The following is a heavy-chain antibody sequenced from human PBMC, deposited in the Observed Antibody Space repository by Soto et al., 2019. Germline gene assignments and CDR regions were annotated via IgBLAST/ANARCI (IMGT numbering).Heavy chain of an antibody. V-gene: IGHV3-74*01. CDR1: GFTFSSYW. J-gene: IGHJ4*02. CDR3: VRELGGHDDY. CDR2: INSDGSST. Sequence: QSWGSLRLSCAASGFTFSSYWMHWVRQAPGKGLVWVSRINSDGSSTSYADAVKGRITVSRDNAKNTVYLQMNSLRADDTAVYYCVRELGGHDDYWGQGTLVTVSS. D-gene: IGHD5-12*01.